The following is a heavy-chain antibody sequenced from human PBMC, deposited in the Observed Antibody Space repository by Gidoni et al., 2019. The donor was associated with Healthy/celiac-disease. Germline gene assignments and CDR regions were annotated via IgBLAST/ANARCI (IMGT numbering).Heavy chain of an antibody. D-gene: IGHD3-22*01. V-gene: IGHV4-59*01. CDR3: ARDGYYYDSSGYPRYGMDV. J-gene: IGHJ6*02. CDR2: IYYSGST. CDR1: GGSIRSYY. Sequence: QVQLQESGPGLVKPSETLSLTCPVSGGSIRSYYWSWIRQPPGKGLEWIGYIYYSGSTNYNPSLKSRGTISVDTSKNQFSLKLSSVTAADTAVYYCARDGYYYDSSGYPRYGMDVWGQGTTVTVSS.